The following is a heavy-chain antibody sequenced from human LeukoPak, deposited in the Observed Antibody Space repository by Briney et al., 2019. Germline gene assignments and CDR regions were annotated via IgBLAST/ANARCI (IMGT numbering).Heavy chain of an antibody. J-gene: IGHJ4*02. CDR2: IYHSGNT. Sequence: SETLSLTCAVYGGSFSGYYWSWIRQPPGKGLEWIGYIYHSGNTDYNPSLKSRVTISVDTSKNQFSLKLSSVTAADTAVYYCARYYYDSSGYYLDYWGQGTLVTVSS. V-gene: IGHV4-34*01. D-gene: IGHD3-22*01. CDR1: GGSFSGYY. CDR3: ARYYYDSSGYYLDY.